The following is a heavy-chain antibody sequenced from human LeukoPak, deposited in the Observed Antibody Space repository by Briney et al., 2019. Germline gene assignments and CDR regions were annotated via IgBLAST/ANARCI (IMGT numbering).Heavy chain of an antibody. J-gene: IGHJ4*02. CDR3: TRSWIQLWTPDFDH. D-gene: IGHD5-18*01. V-gene: IGHV1-2*06. CDR1: GYTFSGHY. CDR2: INPNSGGT. Sequence: ASVEVSCKASGYTFSGHYLHWVRQAPGQGLEWMGRINPNSGGTKYAQKFQNRVTMTSDTSVSTAYMELNGLRSDDTAIYYCTRSWIQLWTPDFDHWGQGTLVTVTS.